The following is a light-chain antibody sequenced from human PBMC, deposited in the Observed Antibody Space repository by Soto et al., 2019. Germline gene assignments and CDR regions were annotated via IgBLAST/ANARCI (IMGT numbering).Light chain of an antibody. CDR3: QQYNSYSPLT. CDR2: DAS. Sequence: EIVMTPSPATLSLSPGQRATLYCRASQSVSSKLAWYQQRPGQAPRLLIYDASNRANGIPARFTGSGSGTDFTLTISSLQPDDFATYYCQQYNSYSPLTFGGGTKVDI. CDR1: QSVSSK. J-gene: IGKJ4*01. V-gene: IGKV3D-15*01.